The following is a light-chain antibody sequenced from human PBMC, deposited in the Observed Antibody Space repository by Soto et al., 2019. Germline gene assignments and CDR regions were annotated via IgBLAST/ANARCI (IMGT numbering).Light chain of an antibody. CDR2: AAS. Sequence: DIQMTQSPSSLSASVGDRVTITCRASQSVSSYLHWYQQKPGKAPKLLIYAASNLQSRVPSRFSGSGSGTEFTLTISSLQPEDFATYYCRQTYTTPRTFGQGTKLEIK. CDR3: RQTYTTPRT. V-gene: IGKV1-39*01. CDR1: QSVSSY. J-gene: IGKJ2*01.